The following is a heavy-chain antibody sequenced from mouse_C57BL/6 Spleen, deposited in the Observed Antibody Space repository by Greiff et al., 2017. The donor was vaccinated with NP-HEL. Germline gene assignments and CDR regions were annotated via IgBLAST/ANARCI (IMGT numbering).Heavy chain of an antibody. CDR1: GFTFSDYG. CDR2: ISSGSSTI. D-gene: IGHD3-2*02. V-gene: IGHV5-17*01. CDR3: ARHTAQAKGFAY. Sequence: DVHLVESGGGLVKPGGSLKLSCAASGFTFSDYGMHWVRQAPEKGLEWVAYISSGSSTIYYADTVKGRFTISRDNAKNTLFLQMTSLRSEDTAMYYCARHTAQAKGFAYWGQGTLVTVSA. J-gene: IGHJ3*01.